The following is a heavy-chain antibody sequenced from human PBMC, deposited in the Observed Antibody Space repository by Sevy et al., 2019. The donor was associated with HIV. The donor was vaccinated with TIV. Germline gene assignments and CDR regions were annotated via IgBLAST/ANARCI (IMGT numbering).Heavy chain of an antibody. CDR2: IKSKAQGGTR. V-gene: IGHV3-49*04. Sequence: GGSLRLSCTTSGFTFGDYAMNWVRQAPGKGLEWVAYIKSKAQGGTRDHAASVKGRFTISRDASKSIAYLEMNNLKIEDSAVYYCKQWSGGQSIFDYWGQGTLVNVSS. J-gene: IGHJ4*02. CDR3: KQWSGGQSIFDY. CDR1: GFTFGDYA. D-gene: IGHD3-3*01.